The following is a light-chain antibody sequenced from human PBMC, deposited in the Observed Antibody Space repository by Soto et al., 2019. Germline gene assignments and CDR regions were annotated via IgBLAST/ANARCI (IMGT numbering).Light chain of an antibody. V-gene: IGLV1-40*01. CDR2: DNN. J-gene: IGLJ1*01. CDR3: QSYDRSLGGYV. Sequence: QSVLTQPPSVSGAPGQRVTISCTGSSSNIGADYDVHWYQQIPGTAPKLLIYDNNNRPSGVPDRFSGSKSGTSASLAISGLQAEYEADYFCQSYDRSLGGYVFGTGTKVTVL. CDR1: SSNIGADYD.